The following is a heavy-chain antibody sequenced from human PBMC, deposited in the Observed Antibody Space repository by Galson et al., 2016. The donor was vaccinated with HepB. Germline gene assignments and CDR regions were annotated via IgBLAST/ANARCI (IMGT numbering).Heavy chain of an antibody. D-gene: IGHD3-22*01. Sequence: SLRLSCAASGFTFSGSSLNWVRQAPGKGLEWVGFTRSKAYSGTTEYAASVKGRFTVPRGDSKSIAYLQMNSLETEDTGVYYCTRAPPYYDDTSRYYFDYWGQGTLVTVSS. J-gene: IGHJ4*02. CDR3: TRAPPYYDDTSRYYFDY. CDR2: TRSKAYSGTT. CDR1: GFTFSGSS. V-gene: IGHV3-49*04.